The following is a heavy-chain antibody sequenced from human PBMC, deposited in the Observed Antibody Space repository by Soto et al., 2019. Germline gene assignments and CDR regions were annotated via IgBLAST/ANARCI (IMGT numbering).Heavy chain of an antibody. V-gene: IGHV3-21*01. J-gene: IGHJ5*01. Sequence: PGGSLRLSCAASVLTFNTNSMNWVRQAPGKGLEWVSSINDNSRAIFYPDSVKGRFTVSRDNAKNSLYLQMNSLRAEDTAVYYCARSPAKPGSHFDWFDSWGPGTLVTVS. CDR3: ARSPAKPGSHFDWFDS. CDR1: VLTFNTNS. CDR2: INDNSRAI. D-gene: IGHD3-10*01.